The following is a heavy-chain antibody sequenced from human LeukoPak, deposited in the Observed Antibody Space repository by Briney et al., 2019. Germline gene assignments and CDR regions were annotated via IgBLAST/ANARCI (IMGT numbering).Heavy chain of an antibody. CDR2: IKQDGSEK. CDR1: GFTFSSYW. Sequence: GGSLRLSCAASGFTFSSYWMSWVRQAPGKGLEWVANIKQDGSEKYYVDSVKGRFTISRDNAKNSLYLQMNSLRAEDTAVYYCARVGSGYFSHLFDYWGQGTLVTVSS. CDR3: ARVGSGYFSHLFDY. J-gene: IGHJ4*02. D-gene: IGHD3-22*01. V-gene: IGHV3-7*01.